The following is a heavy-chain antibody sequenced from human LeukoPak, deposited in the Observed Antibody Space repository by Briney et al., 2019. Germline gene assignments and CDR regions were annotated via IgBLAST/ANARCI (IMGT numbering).Heavy chain of an antibody. V-gene: IGHV1-69*04. Sequence: SVKVSCKASGGTFSSYAISWVRQAPGQGLEWMGRIIPILGIANYAQRFQGRVTITADKSTSTAYMELSSLRSEDTAVYYCARDGYSYGVYWGQGTLVTVSS. D-gene: IGHD5-18*01. CDR1: GGTFSSYA. CDR2: IIPILGIA. CDR3: ARDGYSYGVY. J-gene: IGHJ4*02.